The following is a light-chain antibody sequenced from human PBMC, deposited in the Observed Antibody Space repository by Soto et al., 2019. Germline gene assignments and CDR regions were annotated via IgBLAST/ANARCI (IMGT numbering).Light chain of an antibody. Sequence: EIVLTQSPCTRSLSRWERSTLSCSASQSVSSSFLSWYQQKPGQAPRLLIYDASHRATGTPARFSGSGSETDFTLTISSLEPEDFAVYYCQHRMNWPLTFGQGTRLEIK. CDR2: DAS. J-gene: IGKJ5*01. V-gene: IGKV3-11*01. CDR3: QHRMNWPLT. CDR1: QSVSSSF.